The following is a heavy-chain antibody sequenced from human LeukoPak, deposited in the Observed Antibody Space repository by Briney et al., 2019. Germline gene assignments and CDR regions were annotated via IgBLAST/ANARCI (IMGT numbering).Heavy chain of an antibody. D-gene: IGHD5-24*01. Sequence: PSETLSLTCTVSGGSISSYYWSWIRQPAGKGLEWIGRIYTSGRTNYNPSLKSRVTMSVDTSKNQFSLKLSSVTAADTAVYSCARERGSRGESWLQFGHAFDIWGQGTMVTVSS. CDR3: ARERGSRGESWLQFGHAFDI. V-gene: IGHV4-4*07. CDR2: IYTSGRT. CDR1: GGSISSYY. J-gene: IGHJ3*02.